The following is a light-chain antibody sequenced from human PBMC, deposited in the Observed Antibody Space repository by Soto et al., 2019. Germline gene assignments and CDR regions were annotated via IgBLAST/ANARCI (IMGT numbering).Light chain of an antibody. Sequence: PGERATLSCRASESISSTNLGWYQQKPGQAPRLLIYAASSRATGIPVRFSGSGPGTDFTLTISRLEPEDFAVYYCQQYGSSLITFGQGTRLEIK. CDR1: ESISSTN. CDR2: AAS. CDR3: QQYGSSLIT. J-gene: IGKJ5*01. V-gene: IGKV3-20*01.